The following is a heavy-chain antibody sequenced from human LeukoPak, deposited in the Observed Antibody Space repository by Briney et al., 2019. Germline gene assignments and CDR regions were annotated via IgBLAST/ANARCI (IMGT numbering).Heavy chain of an antibody. J-gene: IGHJ4*02. CDR1: GFSFTDYY. V-gene: IGHV1-46*01. CDR2: IDPGGAT. CDR3: ARENESHDF. Sequence: ASVKVSCKASGFSFTDYYMHWMRQAPGHGLEWMGMIDPGGATTYAQKFQGRVTMIRDTSTSTMYMELSSLRSDDTAVYYCARENESHDFWGQGTLVTVSS.